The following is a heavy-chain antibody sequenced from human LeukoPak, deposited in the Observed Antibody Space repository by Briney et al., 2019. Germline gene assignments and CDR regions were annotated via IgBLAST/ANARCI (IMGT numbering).Heavy chain of an antibody. CDR3: ARSPYYDILAGFYYYFDY. J-gene: IGHJ4*02. D-gene: IGHD3-9*01. CDR1: GFSFSNYA. CDR2: ISYDGSNK. V-gene: IGHV3-30-3*01. Sequence: PGGSLRLSCAASGFSFSNYAMHWVRQAPGKGLEWVADISYDGSNKYYADSVKGRLTISRDNSKSTLYLQMNSLRAEDTATYYCARSPYYDILAGFYYYFDYWGQGTLVTVSS.